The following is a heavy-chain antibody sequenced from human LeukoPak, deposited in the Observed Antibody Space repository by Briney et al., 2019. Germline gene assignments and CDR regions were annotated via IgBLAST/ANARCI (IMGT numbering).Heavy chain of an antibody. CDR1: GGSFSGYY. J-gene: IGHJ6*04. CDR3: ARGRRYYYGMDV. CDR2: INHSGST. Sequence: SETLSLTCAVYGGSFSGYYWSWIRQPPGKGLEWIGEINHSGSTNYNPSLKSRVIISVDTSKNQFSLKLSSVTAADTAVYYCARGRRYYYGMDVWGKGTTVTVSS. V-gene: IGHV4-34*01.